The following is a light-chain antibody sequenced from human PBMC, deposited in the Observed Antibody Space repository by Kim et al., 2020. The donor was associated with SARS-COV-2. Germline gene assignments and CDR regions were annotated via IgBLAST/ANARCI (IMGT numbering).Light chain of an antibody. CDR2: AAS. V-gene: IGKV1-39*01. Sequence: DIQMTQSPPSLSASVGDRVTIVCRASQSISTYLNWYQQKPGKAPKLLIYAASNLQSGVPSRFSGSGSRTDFTLTISSLQPEDFATYYCQQSHTAPSLTFGGGTKVDIK. J-gene: IGKJ4*01. CDR1: QSISTY. CDR3: QQSHTAPSLT.